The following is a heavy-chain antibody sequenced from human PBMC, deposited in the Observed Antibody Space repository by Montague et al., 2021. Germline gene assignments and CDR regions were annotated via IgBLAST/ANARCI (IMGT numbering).Heavy chain of an antibody. V-gene: IGHV3-23*01. Sequence: SLRLSCAASGFTFSSYAMSWVRRAPGKGLEWVSAISGSGGSTYYADSVKGRFTISRDNSKNTLYLQMNSLRAEDTAVYYCAKGGSPSRQVRRFDPWGQGTLVTVSS. J-gene: IGHJ5*02. CDR3: AKGGSPSRQVRRFDP. D-gene: IGHD2-2*01. CDR2: ISGSGGST. CDR1: GFTFSSYA.